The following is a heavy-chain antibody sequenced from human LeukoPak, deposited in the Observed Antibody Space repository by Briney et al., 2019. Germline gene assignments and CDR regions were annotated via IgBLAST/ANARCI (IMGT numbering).Heavy chain of an antibody. CDR1: GFTFSSYA. J-gene: IGHJ5*02. D-gene: IGHD6-19*01. CDR3: ARDLYSSGWAAPWFDP. V-gene: IGHV4-4*07. CDR2: IYTSGST. Sequence: GSLRLSCAASGFTFSSYAMSWIRQPAGKGLEWIGRIYTSGSTNYNPSLKSRVTMSVDTSKNQFSLKLSSVTAADTAVYYCARDLYSSGWAAPWFDPWGQGTLVTVSS.